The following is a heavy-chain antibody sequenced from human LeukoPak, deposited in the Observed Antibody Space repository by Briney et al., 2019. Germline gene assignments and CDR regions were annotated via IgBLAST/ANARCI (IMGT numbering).Heavy chain of an antibody. D-gene: IGHD1-26*01. CDR3: ARLPLTSGSYHY. CDR1: GGSISSNNYY. J-gene: IGHJ4*02. V-gene: IGHV4-39*01. CDR2: IYYSGST. Sequence: SETLSLTCTVSGGSISSNNYYRGWIRQPPGKGLEWIGTIYYSGSTYYNPSLKSRVTISVDTSKNQFSLKLSSVTAADTAVYYCARLPLTSGSYHYWGQGTLVTVSS.